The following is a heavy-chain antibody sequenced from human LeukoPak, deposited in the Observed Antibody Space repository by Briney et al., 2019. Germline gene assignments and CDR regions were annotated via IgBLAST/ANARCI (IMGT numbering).Heavy chain of an antibody. CDR1: GFTFSSYW. D-gene: IGHD5-12*01. Sequence: AGGSLRLSCAASGFTFSSYWMNWARQAPGKGLEWVASINHNGNVNYYVDSVKGRFTISRDNAKNSLYLQMNSLRAEDTAVYYCARARGSGEYGMDVWGQGTTVTVSS. CDR2: INHNGNVN. CDR3: ARARGSGEYGMDV. V-gene: IGHV3-7*01. J-gene: IGHJ6*02.